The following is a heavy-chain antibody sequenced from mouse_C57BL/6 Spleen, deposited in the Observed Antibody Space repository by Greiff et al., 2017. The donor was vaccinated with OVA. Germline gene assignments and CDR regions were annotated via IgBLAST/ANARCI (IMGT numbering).Heavy chain of an antibody. CDR2: IDPENGDP. V-gene: IGHV14-4*01. D-gene: IGHD1-1*01. Sequence: VQLQQSGAELVRPGASVKLSCTASGFNIKDDYMHWVKQRPEQGLEWIGWIDPENGDPEYASKFQGKATITADTSSNTAYLQLSSLTSEDTAVYYGTRSTVVAKWYFDVWGTGTTVTVSS. CDR3: TRSTVVAKWYFDV. CDR1: GFNIKDDY. J-gene: IGHJ1*03.